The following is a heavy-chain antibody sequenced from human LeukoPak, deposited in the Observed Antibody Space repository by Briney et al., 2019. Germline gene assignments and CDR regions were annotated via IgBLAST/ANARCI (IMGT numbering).Heavy chain of an antibody. Sequence: ASVKVSCKASGGTFSSYTISWVRQAPGQGLEWMGGIIPIFGTANYAQNFQGRVTLTADKSTSTAYMELTSLTSEDTAVYYCARGDRIPLTPGDYYYYMDVWGKGTTVTVSS. CDR1: GGTFSSYT. CDR3: ARGDRIPLTPGDYYYYMDV. J-gene: IGHJ6*03. CDR2: IIPIFGTA. D-gene: IGHD2-15*01. V-gene: IGHV1-69*06.